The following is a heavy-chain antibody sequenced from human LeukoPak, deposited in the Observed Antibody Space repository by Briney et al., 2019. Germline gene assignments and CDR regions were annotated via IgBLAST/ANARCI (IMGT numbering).Heavy chain of an antibody. D-gene: IGHD3-10*01. J-gene: IGHJ6*02. CDR1: GFTFSKYG. CDR2: ISYDGSNK. V-gene: IGHV3-30*18. Sequence: GGSLRLSCAASGFTFSKYGMHWVRQAPGKGLEWVAVISYDGSNKYYADSVKGRFTIPRDNSKNTLYLQMNSLRAEHTAVYYCAKRTYYYGSGTYANGMDVWGQGTTVTVSS. CDR3: AKRTYYYGSGTYANGMDV.